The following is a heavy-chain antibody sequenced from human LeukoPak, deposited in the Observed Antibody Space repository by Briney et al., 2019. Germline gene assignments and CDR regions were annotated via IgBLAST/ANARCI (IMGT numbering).Heavy chain of an antibody. CDR3: ARAGYCSSTSCYVPNYYYYYMDV. J-gene: IGHJ6*03. D-gene: IGHD2-2*01. CDR1: GYTFTSYG. V-gene: IGHV1-18*01. CDR2: ISAYNGNT. Sequence: ASVKVSCKASGYTFTSYGISWVRQAPGQGLEWMGWISAYNGNTNYAQKLQGRVTMTTDTSTSTAYMELRSLRSDDTAVYYCARAGYCSSTSCYVPNYYYYYMDVWGKGTTVTISS.